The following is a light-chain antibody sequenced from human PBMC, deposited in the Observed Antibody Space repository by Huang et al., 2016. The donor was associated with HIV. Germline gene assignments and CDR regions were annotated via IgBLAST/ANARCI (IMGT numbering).Light chain of an antibody. Sequence: EMVMTQSPATLSVSPGERATLSCRASQSVSSNLAWYQQKPGQATRLLNYGASTRATAIPARFSGRGSGTELTLTISSLQSEDFAVYYCQQYNNWPPNTFGQGTKLEMK. CDR3: QQYNNWPPNT. CDR2: GAS. CDR1: QSVSSN. J-gene: IGKJ2*01. V-gene: IGKV3-15*01.